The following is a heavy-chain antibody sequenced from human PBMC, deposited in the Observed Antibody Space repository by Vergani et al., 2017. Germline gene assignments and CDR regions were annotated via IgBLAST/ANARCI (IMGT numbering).Heavy chain of an antibody. J-gene: IGHJ4*02. D-gene: IGHD3-3*01. CDR2: INHSGST. V-gene: IGHV4-34*01. Sequence: QVQLQQWGAGLLKPSETLSLTCAVYGGSFSGYYWSWIRQPPGKGLEWIGEINHSGSTNYNPSLKSRVTISVDTSKNQFSLKLSSVTAADTAVYYCARSITILGVDKTARYWGQGTLVTVSS. CDR1: GGSFSGYY. CDR3: ARSITILGVDKTARY.